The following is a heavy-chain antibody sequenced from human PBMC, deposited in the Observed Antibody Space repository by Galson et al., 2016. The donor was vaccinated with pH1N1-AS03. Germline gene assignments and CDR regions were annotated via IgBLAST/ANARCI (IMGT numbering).Heavy chain of an antibody. D-gene: IGHD3-16*01. V-gene: IGHV2-5*02. J-gene: IGHJ3*02. CDR3: ALPNSLGNAFEI. Sequence: ALVKPTQTLTLTCSLSGVSVPSSGLAVGWFRLPPGKALEWLALIYWDDAKRFSPSLRNRLTITKDTSRNQAVLTVTNVDPLDTATYFCALPNSLGNAFEIWGPGTMVTVAS. CDR2: IYWDDAK. CDR1: GVSVPSSGLA.